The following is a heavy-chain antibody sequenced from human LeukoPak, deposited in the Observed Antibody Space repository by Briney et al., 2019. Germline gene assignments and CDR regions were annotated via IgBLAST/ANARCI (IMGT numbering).Heavy chain of an antibody. CDR1: GFTFSDYY. CDR2: ISSSGSTI. J-gene: IGHJ6*02. D-gene: IGHD3-3*01. CDR3: ARDEAPWDFWSGYYAGMDV. V-gene: IGHV3-11*01. Sequence: PGGSLRLSCAASGFTFSDYYMSWIRQAPGKGLEWVSYISSSGSTIYYADSVKGRFTISRDNAKNSLYLQMNSLRAEDTAGYYCARDEAPWDFWSGYYAGMDVWGQGTTVTVSS.